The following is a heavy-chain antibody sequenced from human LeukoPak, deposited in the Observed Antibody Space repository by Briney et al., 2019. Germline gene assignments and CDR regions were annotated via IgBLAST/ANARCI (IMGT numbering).Heavy chain of an antibody. CDR2: INTNTGNP. CDR3: ARGYSSSWYVSWSDY. V-gene: IGHV7-4-1*02. CDR1: GYTFTSYA. D-gene: IGHD6-13*01. Sequence: ASVKVSCKASGYTFTSYAMNWERQAPGQGLEWMGWINTNTGNPTYAQGFTGRFVFSLDTSVSTAYLQISSLKAEDTAVYYCARGYSSSWYVSWSDYWGQGTLVTVSS. J-gene: IGHJ4*02.